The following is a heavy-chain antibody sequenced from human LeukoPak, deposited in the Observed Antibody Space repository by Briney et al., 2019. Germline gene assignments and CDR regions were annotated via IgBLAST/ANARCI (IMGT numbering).Heavy chain of an antibody. CDR3: ARHIGRSGFRAGAFDI. CDR1: GGSISSSSYY. Sequence: SETLSLTCTVSGGSISSSSYYWGWIRQPPGKGLEWIGSIYYSGSTYYNPSLKSRVTISVDTSKNQFSLKLSSVTAADTAVYYCARHIGRSGFRAGAFDIWGQGTMVTASS. V-gene: IGHV4-39*01. D-gene: IGHD3-10*01. J-gene: IGHJ3*02. CDR2: IYYSGST.